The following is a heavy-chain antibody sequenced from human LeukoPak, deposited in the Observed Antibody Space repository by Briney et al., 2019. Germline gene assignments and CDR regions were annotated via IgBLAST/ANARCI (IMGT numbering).Heavy chain of an antibody. V-gene: IGHV3-7*03. Sequence: GGSLRLSCAASGFTFSSYWMNWARQAPGKGLEWVASINHNGNVNYYVDSVKGRFTISRDNAKNSLYLQMSNLRAEDTAVYFCARDCSGGSCYGAFDIWGQGTMVTVSS. CDR2: INHNGNVN. J-gene: IGHJ3*02. D-gene: IGHD2-15*01. CDR3: ARDCSGGSCYGAFDI. CDR1: GFTFSSYW.